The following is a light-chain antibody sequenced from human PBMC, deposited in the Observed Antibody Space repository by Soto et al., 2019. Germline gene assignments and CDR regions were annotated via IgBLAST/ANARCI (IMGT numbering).Light chain of an antibody. V-gene: IGKV3-20*01. CDR1: QSVSSRY. CDR3: QQYGSSSYT. J-gene: IGKJ2*01. Sequence: EIVLTQSPGTLSLSPGERATLSCRASQSVSSRYLARYQQKPGQAPRLLIYGASSRATGIPDRFSGSGSGTDCTLTISRLEPEDFAVYYCQQYGSSSYTLGQGTKLEIK. CDR2: GAS.